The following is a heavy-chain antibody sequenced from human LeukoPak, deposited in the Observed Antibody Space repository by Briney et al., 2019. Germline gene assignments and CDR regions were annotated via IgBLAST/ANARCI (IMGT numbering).Heavy chain of an antibody. Sequence: GGSLRLSCAPSGFTSSSYAMNWVRQAPGKGLEWDSSISSSGSTIYYADSGTGRFTISRDNAKNSLYLQMNSLRAEDTAVYYCARPVPDSSSWYYFDYWGQGTLVTVSS. J-gene: IGHJ4*02. D-gene: IGHD6-13*01. CDR1: GFTSSSYA. V-gene: IGHV3-48*03. CDR3: ARPVPDSSSWYYFDY. CDR2: ISSSGSTI.